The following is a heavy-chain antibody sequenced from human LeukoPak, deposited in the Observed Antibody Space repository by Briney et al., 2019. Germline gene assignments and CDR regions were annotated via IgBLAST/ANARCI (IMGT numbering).Heavy chain of an antibody. D-gene: IGHD5-24*01. V-gene: IGHV3-48*03. CDR2: IDSNSRTI. J-gene: IGHJ6*03. CDR3: SREFRGYNRLRIYYYYMDV. CDR1: GFTFSTYE. Sequence: GGSLRLSCAASGFTFSTYEMDWVRQAPGKGLEWISYIDSNSRTIHYADSVRGRFTISRDNAKNSLFLQMNSLRAEDTAVYYCSREFRGYNRLRIYYYYMDVWGKGTTVSVSS.